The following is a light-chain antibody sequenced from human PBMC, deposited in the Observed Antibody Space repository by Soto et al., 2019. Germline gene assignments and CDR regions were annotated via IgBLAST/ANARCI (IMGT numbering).Light chain of an antibody. CDR2: HVS. Sequence: QSVLTQPASVSGSPGQSITIRCTGTSSDVGGYNYVSWYQQHPGKAPKLMIYHVSNRPSGVSYRFSGSKSGNTASLTISGLQAEDEADYYSLSYTTSSTYVFGTGTKVTVL. V-gene: IGLV2-14*01. CDR1: SSDVGGYNY. J-gene: IGLJ1*01. CDR3: LSYTTSSTYV.